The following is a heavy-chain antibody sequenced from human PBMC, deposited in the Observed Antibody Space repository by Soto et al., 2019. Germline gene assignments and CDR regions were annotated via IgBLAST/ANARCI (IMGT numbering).Heavy chain of an antibody. Sequence: GASVKVSCKDAGYTFSSNGISWVRQAPGQGLEWMGWISAYNGNTNYAQKFQGRVTMTTDTSTSTAYMELRSLRSDDTAVYYCARDLIAVRPGWFDPWGQGTLVTVSS. V-gene: IGHV1-18*01. D-gene: IGHD6-6*01. J-gene: IGHJ5*02. CDR2: ISAYNGNT. CDR3: ARDLIAVRPGWFDP. CDR1: GYTFSSNG.